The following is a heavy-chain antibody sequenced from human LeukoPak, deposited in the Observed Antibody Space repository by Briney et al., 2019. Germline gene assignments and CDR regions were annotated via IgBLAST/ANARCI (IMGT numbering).Heavy chain of an antibody. Sequence: TGRSLRLSCAASGFTFSSYAMHWVRQAPGKGLEYVSAISSNGGSTYYANSVKGRFTISRDNSKNTLYLQMGSLRAEDMAVYYCARDLPFDYWGQGTLVTVSS. V-gene: IGHV3-64*01. CDR2: ISSNGGST. CDR1: GFTFSSYA. CDR3: ARDLPFDY. J-gene: IGHJ4*02.